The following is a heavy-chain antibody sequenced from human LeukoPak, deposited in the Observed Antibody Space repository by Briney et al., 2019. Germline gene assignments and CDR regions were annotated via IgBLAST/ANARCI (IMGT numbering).Heavy chain of an antibody. CDR3: ERDLSAVPATGGTY. J-gene: IGHJ4*02. CDR2: IKQDGSKK. CDR1: GFTFSTYS. D-gene: IGHD6-19*01. V-gene: IGHV3-7*01. Sequence: RGSLRLSCAASGFTFSTYSMSWVRQPPGEWLEWVANIKQDGSKKYYVDSVKDRFTISKDNAKNSLYLQMNRLRVEDTDVYDCERDLSAVPATGGTYWGQGTLVTVSS.